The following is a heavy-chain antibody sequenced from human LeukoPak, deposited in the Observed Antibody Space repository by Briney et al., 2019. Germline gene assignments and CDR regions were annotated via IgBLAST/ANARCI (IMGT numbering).Heavy chain of an antibody. CDR2: ISGYGGST. D-gene: IGHD3-22*01. J-gene: IGHJ4*02. Sequence: GGSLRLSCAASGFTFDDYAMHWVRQAPGKGLEWVSAISGYGGSTYYADSVKGRFTISRDNSKNTLYLRMNSLRAEDTAVYYCAKDSSYYYDSSGHPGYWGQGTLVTVSS. CDR1: GFTFDDYA. V-gene: IGHV3-23*01. CDR3: AKDSSYYYDSSGHPGY.